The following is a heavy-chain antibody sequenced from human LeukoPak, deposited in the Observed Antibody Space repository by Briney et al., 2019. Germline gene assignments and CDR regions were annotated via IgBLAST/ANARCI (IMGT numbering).Heavy chain of an antibody. J-gene: IGHJ1*01. CDR3: AKDSYYDSSGYNYVGNFQH. D-gene: IGHD3-22*01. Sequence: VRSLRLSCAASGFTFSGYAMSWAARAPGKGLEGVATASGSAGSTYYADSVKGRFTISRDNSKNTLYLQMNSLRAEDTAVYYCAKDSYYDSSGYNYVGNFQHWGQGTLVTVSS. CDR2: ASGSAGST. CDR1: GFTFSGYA. V-gene: IGHV3-23*01.